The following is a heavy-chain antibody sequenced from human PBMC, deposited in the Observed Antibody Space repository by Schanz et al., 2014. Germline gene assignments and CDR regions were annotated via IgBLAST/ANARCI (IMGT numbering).Heavy chain of an antibody. CDR1: GKRYF. V-gene: IGHV1-46*02. D-gene: IGHD3-16*01. CDR3: ARNYEWFES. J-gene: IGHJ5*01. Sequence: QLQLVQSGAEVKKPGASVKISCGTFGKRYFIHWVRQAPGQGLEWMGMIDPRGASTTYAQKFQGRLSLTGDMSTSTLSLELRSLTSEDTAVYYCARNYEWFESWGQGTLVTVSS. CDR2: IDPRGAST.